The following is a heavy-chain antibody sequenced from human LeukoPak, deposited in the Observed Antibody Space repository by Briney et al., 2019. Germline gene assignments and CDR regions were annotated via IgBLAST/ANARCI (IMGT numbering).Heavy chain of an antibody. Sequence: PSETLSLTCTVSGGSISSYYWSWIRQPPGKGLEWIGEINHSGSTNYNPSLKSRVTISVDTSKNQFSLKLSSVTAADTAVYYCARIDYGGIYASYYYGMDVWGQGTTVTVSS. CDR3: ARIDYGGIYASYYYGMDV. V-gene: IGHV4-34*01. CDR1: GGSISSYY. CDR2: INHSGST. D-gene: IGHD4-23*01. J-gene: IGHJ6*02.